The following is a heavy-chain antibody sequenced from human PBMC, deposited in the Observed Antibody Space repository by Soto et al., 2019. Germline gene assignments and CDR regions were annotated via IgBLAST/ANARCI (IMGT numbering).Heavy chain of an antibody. CDR1: GFTFTSSA. CDR2: IVVGSGNT. J-gene: IGHJ6*02. V-gene: IGHV1-58*02. CDR3: AADRGVGATGYYYYGMDV. D-gene: IGHD1-26*01. Sequence: GASVKVSCKASGFTFTSSAMQWVRQARGQRLEWIGWIVVGSGNTNYAQKFQERVTITRDMSTSTAYMELSSLRSEDTAVYYCAADRGVGATGYYYYGMDVWGQGTTVTVSS.